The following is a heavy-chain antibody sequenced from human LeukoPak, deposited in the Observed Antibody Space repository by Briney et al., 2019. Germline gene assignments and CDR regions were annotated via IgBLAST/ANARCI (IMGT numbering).Heavy chain of an antibody. CDR2: IYSGGST. J-gene: IGHJ4*02. D-gene: IGHD3-10*01. Sequence: GGSLRLSCAASGFTVSSDYMSWVRQAPGKGLEWVSLIYSGGSTYYADSVKGRFTISRDNSKNTLYLQMNSLRAEDTAVYYCARLYYYGSGSFDYWGQGTLVTVSS. CDR1: GFTVSSDY. V-gene: IGHV3-53*01. CDR3: ARLYYYGSGSFDY.